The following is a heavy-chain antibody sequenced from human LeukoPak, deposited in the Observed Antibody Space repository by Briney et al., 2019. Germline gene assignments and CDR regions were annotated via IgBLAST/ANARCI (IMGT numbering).Heavy chain of an antibody. J-gene: IGHJ4*02. Sequence: SETLSLTCTVSGGSISGYYWSWIRQPPGKGLEWIGYLYYSGSTNYNPSLKSRVAISVDTSKNQFSLNLSSVTAADTAVYYCARKRDAFDIWGQGTLVTVSS. CDR2: LYYSGST. V-gene: IGHV4-59*01. D-gene: IGHD3-9*01. CDR1: GGSISGYY. CDR3: ARKRDAFDI.